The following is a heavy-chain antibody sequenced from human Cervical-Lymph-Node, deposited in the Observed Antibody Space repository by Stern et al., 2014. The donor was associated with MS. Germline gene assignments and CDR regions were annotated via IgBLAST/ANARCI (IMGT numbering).Heavy chain of an antibody. CDR3: ANSAALFCRSPSCYKAFEY. CDR1: GFTFTTSG. CDR2: ISYAGSNQ. D-gene: IGHD2-2*02. J-gene: IGHJ4*02. Sequence: VQLVESGGGVVQPGGSLRLSCVASGFTFTTSGMHWVRQAPGQGLDWVAVISYAGSNQYYGDSVKGRFTISRDNSKHTVYLQMNSLSPEDPAVYYCANSAALFCRSPSCYKAFEYWGQGILVTVSS. V-gene: IGHV3-30*18.